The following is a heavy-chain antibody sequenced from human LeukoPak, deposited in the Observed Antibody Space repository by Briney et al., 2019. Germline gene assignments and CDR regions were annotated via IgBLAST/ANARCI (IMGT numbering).Heavy chain of an antibody. J-gene: IGHJ6*02. V-gene: IGHV3-48*04. D-gene: IGHD5-12*01. CDR3: AREARGYETGLDYYYYGMDV. Sequence: GGSLRLSCAASGFTFSSYGMHWVRQAPGKGLEWVSYISSSGSTIYYADSVKGRFTISRDNAKNSLYLQMNSLRAEDTAVYYCAREARGYETGLDYYYYGMDVWGQGTTVTVSS. CDR2: ISSSGSTI. CDR1: GFTFSSYG.